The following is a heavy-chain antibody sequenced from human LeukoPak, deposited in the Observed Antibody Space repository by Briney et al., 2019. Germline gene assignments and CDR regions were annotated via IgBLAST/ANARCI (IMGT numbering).Heavy chain of an antibody. D-gene: IGHD1-14*01. Sequence: SETLSLTCAVYGGSFSGYYWSWIRQPPEKGLEWIGEINHSGSTNYNPSLKSRVTISVDTSKNQFSLKLSSVTAADTAVYYCARSRKARMTNRRYYFDYWGQGTLVTVSS. CDR2: INHSGST. J-gene: IGHJ4*02. CDR3: ARSRKARMTNRRYYFDY. V-gene: IGHV4-34*01. CDR1: GGSFSGYY.